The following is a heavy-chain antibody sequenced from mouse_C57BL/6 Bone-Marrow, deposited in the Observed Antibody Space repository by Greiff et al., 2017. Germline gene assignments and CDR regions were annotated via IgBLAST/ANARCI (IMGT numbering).Heavy chain of an antibody. V-gene: IGHV5-6*01. CDR2: ISSGGGYT. J-gene: IGHJ1*03. CDR3: ARRGMRGYFYV. D-gene: IGHD2-10*02. CDR1: GFTFSSYG. Sequence: EVHLVESGGDLVKPGGSLKLSCAASGFTFSSYGMSWVRQTPDKRLEWVATISSGGGYTYYPDSVKGRFTISRDNAKNTLYLQMSSLKSEDTAMYYCARRGMRGYFYVWGTGTTVTVSS.